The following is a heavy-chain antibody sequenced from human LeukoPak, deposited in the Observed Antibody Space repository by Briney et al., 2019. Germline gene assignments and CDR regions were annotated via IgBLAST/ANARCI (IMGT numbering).Heavy chain of an antibody. J-gene: IGHJ4*02. CDR1: GFTFSSYA. CDR3: ARDYHLQTGNYFDD. CDR2: ISYDGSGK. V-gene: IGHV3-30*03. Sequence: GGSLRLSCAASGFTFSSYAMHWVRQAPGKGLEWVAVISYDGSGKYYADSVKGRFTISRDNSKNTLYLQTNSLRAEDTAVYYCARDYHLQTGNYFDDWGQGTLVTVSS. D-gene: IGHD2-2*01.